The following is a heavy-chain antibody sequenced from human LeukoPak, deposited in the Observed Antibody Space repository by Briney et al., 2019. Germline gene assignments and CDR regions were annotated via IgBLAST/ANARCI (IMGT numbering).Heavy chain of an antibody. D-gene: IGHD3-10*01. CDR3: ARGLLWFGELSIDY. V-gene: IGHV5-51*01. J-gene: IGHJ4*02. Sequence: GESLKISCKGSGYSFTNYWIGWVRQMPGKGLEWMGIIYPGDSHTRYSPSFQGQVTISADKSNSTAYLQWSSLKASDTAMYYCARGLLWFGELSIDYWGQGTLVTVSS. CDR1: GYSFTNYW. CDR2: IYPGDSHT.